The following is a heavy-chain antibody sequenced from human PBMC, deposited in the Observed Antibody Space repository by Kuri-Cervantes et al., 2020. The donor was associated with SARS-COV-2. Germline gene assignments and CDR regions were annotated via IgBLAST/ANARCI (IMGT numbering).Heavy chain of an antibody. CDR3: ARGGLGFRDQAFDI. J-gene: IGHJ3*02. Sequence: SETLSLTCAVYGGSFSGYYWSWIRQSPRKGLEWIGEISHSGSTNYNPSLKSRVTISVDTSKNQFSLKLSSVTATGTAVYYCARGGLGFRDQAFDIWGQGTMVTVSS. D-gene: IGHD3-10*01. CDR2: ISHSGST. V-gene: IGHV4-34*01. CDR1: GGSFSGYY.